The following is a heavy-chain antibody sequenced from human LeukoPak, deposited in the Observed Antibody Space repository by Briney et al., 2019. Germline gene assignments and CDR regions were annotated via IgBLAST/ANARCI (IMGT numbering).Heavy chain of an antibody. V-gene: IGHV3-7*04. CDR3: ARGRLGQAY. CDR1: GFTFSSYW. CDR2: ISQDGSEK. Sequence: GGSLRLSCAASGFTFSSYWMSWVRQAPGRGLEWMANISQDGSEKYFVDSVKGRFTISRDNAQNSLYLQMNSLTSEDTAVYYCARGRLGQAYWGQGTLVTVSS. D-gene: IGHD6-19*01. J-gene: IGHJ4*02.